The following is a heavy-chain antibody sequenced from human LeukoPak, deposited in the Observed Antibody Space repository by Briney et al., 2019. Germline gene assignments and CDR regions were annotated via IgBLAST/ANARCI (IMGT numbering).Heavy chain of an antibody. J-gene: IGHJ4*02. CDR1: GGSIGSSSYN. CDR3: ARDISPYTYGFAY. D-gene: IGHD5-18*01. Sequence: SETLSLTCTVSGGSIGSSSYNWGWIRQPPGKGLEWIGTVYSSGSTYYNPSLKSRLSILIDTSKSQFSLNLNSVTAADTAVYYCARDISPYTYGFAYWGQGTLVTVSS. V-gene: IGHV4-39*07. CDR2: VYSSGST.